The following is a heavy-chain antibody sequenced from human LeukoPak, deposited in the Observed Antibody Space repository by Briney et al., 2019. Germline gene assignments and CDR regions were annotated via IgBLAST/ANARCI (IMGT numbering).Heavy chain of an antibody. CDR2: IYYSGST. D-gene: IGHD3-3*01. CDR1: GGSFSGYY. Sequence: PSETLSLTCAVYGGSFSGYYWSWIRQPPGKGLEWIGYIYYSGSTYYNPPLKSRVTISVDTSKNQFSLKLSSVTAADTAVYYCARGLTYYDFWSGYWGAIDYWGQGTLVTVSS. CDR3: ARGLTYYDFWSGYWGAIDY. V-gene: IGHV4-34*09. J-gene: IGHJ4*02.